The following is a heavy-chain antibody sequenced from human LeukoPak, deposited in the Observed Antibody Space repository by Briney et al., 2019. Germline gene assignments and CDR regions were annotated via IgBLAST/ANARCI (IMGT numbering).Heavy chain of an antibody. V-gene: IGHV3-48*04. CDR1: GFRLTTYS. CDR2: ISSSSGTI. J-gene: IGHJ4*02. CDR3: ARVRWGGLYYFDY. Sequence: GGSLRLSCAASGFRLTTYSMNWVRQAPGKGLEWVSYISSSSGTIYYADSVKGRFTISRDNAKNTLYLQMNSLRAEDTAVYYCARVRWGGLYYFDYWGQGTLVTVSS. D-gene: IGHD3-16*01.